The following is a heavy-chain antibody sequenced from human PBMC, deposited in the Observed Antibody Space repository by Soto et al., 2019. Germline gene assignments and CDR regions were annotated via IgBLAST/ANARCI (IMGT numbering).Heavy chain of an antibody. CDR1: GFTFSSYS. J-gene: IGHJ4*02. V-gene: IGHV3-48*01. CDR2: ISSSSSTI. Sequence: EVQLVESGGGLVQPGGSLRLSCAASGFTFSSYSMNWVRQAPGKGLEWVSYISSSSSTIYYADSVKGRFTISRDNAKNSLYLQMNSLRAEDTAVYYCARDGSSGWYGGVDYWGQGTLVTVSS. CDR3: ARDGSSGWYGGVDY. D-gene: IGHD6-19*01.